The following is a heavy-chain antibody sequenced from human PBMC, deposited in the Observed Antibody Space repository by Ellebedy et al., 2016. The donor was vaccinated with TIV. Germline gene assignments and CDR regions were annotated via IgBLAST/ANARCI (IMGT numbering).Heavy chain of an antibody. CDR2: ISSSSTYI. D-gene: IGHD3-22*01. CDR3: AKGRGGGSDSSAPRYYFDY. V-gene: IGHV3-21*04. J-gene: IGHJ4*02. Sequence: PGGSLRLSCAASGFTFSSYAMSWVRQAPGKGLEWVSSISSSSTYIYYADSLKGRFTISRDNAKNSLYLQMNSLRAEDTAVYYCAKGRGGGSDSSAPRYYFDYWGLGTLVTVSS. CDR1: GFTFSSYA.